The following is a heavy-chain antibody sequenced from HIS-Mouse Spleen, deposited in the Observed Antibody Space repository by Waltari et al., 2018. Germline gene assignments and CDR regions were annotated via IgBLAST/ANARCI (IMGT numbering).Heavy chain of an antibody. J-gene: IGHJ4*02. Sequence: QLQLQESGPGLVKPSETLSLTCTVSGGSISSSIYYWGWIRQPPGKGLGWIGSIYYSGSTYYNPSLKSRVTISVDTSKNQFSLKLSSVTAADTAVYYCARGGREYSFDYWGQGTLVTVSS. CDR1: GGSISSSIYY. D-gene: IGHD3-10*01. CDR3: ARGGREYSFDY. V-gene: IGHV4-39*07. CDR2: IYYSGST.